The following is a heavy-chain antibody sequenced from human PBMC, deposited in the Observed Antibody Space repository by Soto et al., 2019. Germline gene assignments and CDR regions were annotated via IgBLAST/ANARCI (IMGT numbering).Heavy chain of an antibody. D-gene: IGHD1-1*01. Sequence: SETLSLTCSVSGGSINSGRSSWNWIHQSPGKGLEWIAYIYHSGSTYYNPSLKSRVTISVDRSENQFSLKLTSVTAADTAVYYCVRESTTSGPNWFDTWGPGILVTVSS. J-gene: IGHJ5*02. V-gene: IGHV4-30-2*06. CDR2: IYHSGST. CDR3: VRESTTSGPNWFDT. CDR1: GGSINSGRSS.